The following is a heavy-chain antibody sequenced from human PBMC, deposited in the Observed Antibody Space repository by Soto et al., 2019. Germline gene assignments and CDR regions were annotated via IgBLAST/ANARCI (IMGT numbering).Heavy chain of an antibody. J-gene: IGHJ4*02. CDR2: ISGSGGST. V-gene: IGHV3-23*01. D-gene: IGHD4-17*01. CDR1: GFTFGIYA. Sequence: GGSLRLSCAASGFTFGIYAMSWVRQAPGKGLEWVSGISGSGGSTYYADSVKGRFTISRDNSKSTLYLQMNSLRAEDTAIYYCAKTETFDYGDTDFDYWGQGTRVTVSS. CDR3: AKTETFDYGDTDFDY.